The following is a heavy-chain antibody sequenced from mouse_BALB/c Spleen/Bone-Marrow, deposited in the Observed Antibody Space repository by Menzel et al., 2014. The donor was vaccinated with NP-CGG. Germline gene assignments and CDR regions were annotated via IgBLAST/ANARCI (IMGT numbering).Heavy chain of an antibody. V-gene: IGHV5-6*02. D-gene: IGHD2-3*01. Sequence: EVKVVESGGDLVKPGGSLKLSCAASGFTFSSYGMSWVRQTPDKRLEWVATISTGGSQTYYTDSVKGRFTISRDNAKNXLYLQMSSLKSEDSAIYYCARRGYDNSYWYFGVWGAGTTVTVSS. CDR3: ARRGYDNSYWYFGV. CDR1: GFTFSSYG. CDR2: ISTGGSQT. J-gene: IGHJ1*01.